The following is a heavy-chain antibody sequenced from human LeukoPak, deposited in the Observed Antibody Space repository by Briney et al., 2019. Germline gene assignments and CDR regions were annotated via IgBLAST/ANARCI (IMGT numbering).Heavy chain of an antibody. D-gene: IGHD3-22*01. J-gene: IGHJ4*02. CDR1: GGSISSYY. CDR2: IYYSGST. V-gene: IGHV4-59*01. CDR3: ARDRSGDYWFDY. Sequence: SETLSLTCTVSGGSISSYYWNWIRQPPGKGLEWIGYIYYSGSTNYNPSLKSRVTISVDTSKNQFSLKLSSVTAADTAVYYCARDRSGDYWFDYWGQGTLVTVPS.